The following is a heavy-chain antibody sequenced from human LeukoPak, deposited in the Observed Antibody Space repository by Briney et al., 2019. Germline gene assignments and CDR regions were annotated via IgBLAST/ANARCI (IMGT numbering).Heavy chain of an antibody. CDR2: ISYTGTT. Sequence: SETLSLTCGVSGDSISSSGYYWAWTRQPPGKGLEWIGSISYTGTTYYNPSLKSRLTISADTSKNQFSLKLTSVTAADTAVYYCARRRIVATIDYWGQGTLVTVSS. D-gene: IGHD5-12*01. V-gene: IGHV4-39*01. CDR3: ARRRIVATIDY. CDR1: GDSISSSGYY. J-gene: IGHJ4*02.